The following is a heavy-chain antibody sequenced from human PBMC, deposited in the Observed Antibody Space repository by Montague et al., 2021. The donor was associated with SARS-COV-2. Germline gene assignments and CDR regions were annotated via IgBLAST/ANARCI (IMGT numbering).Heavy chain of an antibody. CDR3: ARALYCSDGSCYPNWFDP. CDR1: GGSISSYY. Sequence: SETLSLTCTVSGGSISSYYWSWIRQPPGKGLEWIGYIYYSGSTNXNPSLKSRVTISVDTSKNQFSLELSSVTAADTAVYYCARALYCSDGSCYPNWFDPWGQGTLVTVSS. J-gene: IGHJ5*02. CDR2: IYYSGST. V-gene: IGHV4-59*01. D-gene: IGHD2-15*01.